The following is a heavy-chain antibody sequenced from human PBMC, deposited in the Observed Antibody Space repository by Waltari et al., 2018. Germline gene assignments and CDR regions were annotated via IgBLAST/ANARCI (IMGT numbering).Heavy chain of an antibody. J-gene: IGHJ4*02. CDR3: ARGIVGATG. CDR2: IDKTGSRT. D-gene: IGHD1-26*01. V-gene: IGHV3-48*03. CDR1: GFTFSKYE. Sequence: EVQLVESGGDLVQPGESLRLNCETSGFTFSKYELNWIRQAPGRAREWMAYIDKTGSRTFYSDSVRGRFTISRDDAKSSVYLQMTNLRVDDSALYYCARGIVGATGWGQGTLVTVSS.